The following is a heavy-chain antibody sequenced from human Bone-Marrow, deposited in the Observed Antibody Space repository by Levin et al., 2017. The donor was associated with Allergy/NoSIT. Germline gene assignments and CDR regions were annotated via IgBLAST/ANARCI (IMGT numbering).Heavy chain of an antibody. CDR3: ARDRLASLYYYSMDV. CDR2: IYTTGST. Sequence: PSETLSLTCSVSGGSISSGRYYFTWVRQSAGKGLEWIGRIYTTGSTNYNPSLESRVTISRDTFKKEVYLTLSSVAAADTAVYYCARDRLASLYYYSMDVWGRGTTVIVSS. V-gene: IGHV4-61*02. CDR1: GGSISSGRYY. J-gene: IGHJ6*03.